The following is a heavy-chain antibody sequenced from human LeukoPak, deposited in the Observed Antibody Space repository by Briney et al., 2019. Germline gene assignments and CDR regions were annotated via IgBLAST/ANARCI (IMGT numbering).Heavy chain of an antibody. V-gene: IGHV1-24*01. J-gene: IGHJ4*02. CDR2: FDPEDGET. Sequence: ASVKVSCKVSGYTLTELSMHWVRQAPGKGLGWWGGFDPEDGETIYAQKFQGRVTMTEDTSTDPTYLELSRLRSEDTAVYYCATVRIDYSNSMGFDYWGQGTLVTVYS. CDR3: ATVRIDYSNSMGFDY. D-gene: IGHD2/OR15-2a*01. CDR1: GYTLTELS.